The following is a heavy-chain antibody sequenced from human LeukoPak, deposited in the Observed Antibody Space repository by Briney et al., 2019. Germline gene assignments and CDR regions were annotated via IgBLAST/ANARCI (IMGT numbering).Heavy chain of an antibody. J-gene: IGHJ5*02. Sequence: SETLSLTCTVSGGSISSGDYYWSWIRQPPGKGLEWIGYIYYSGSTYYNPSLKSRVTISVDTSKNQFSLKLSSVTAADTAVYYCARVWFGEYLFDPWGQGTLVTVSS. D-gene: IGHD3-10*01. CDR3: ARVWFGEYLFDP. CDR1: GGSISSGDYY. V-gene: IGHV4-30-4*01. CDR2: IYYSGST.